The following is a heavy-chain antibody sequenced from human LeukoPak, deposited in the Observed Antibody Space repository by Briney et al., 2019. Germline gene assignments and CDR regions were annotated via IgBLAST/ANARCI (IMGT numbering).Heavy chain of an antibody. CDR3: AREYSDILTGYYLFDS. CDR2: IFYSGST. Sequence: SQTLSLTCTVSGGSINSGVYYWSWVRQYPGKGLEWIGSIFYSGSTYYNPSLKSRFTISVDTSKNQFSLKLSSVTAADTAVYYCAREYSDILTGYYLFDSWGQGTLVTVSS. J-gene: IGHJ4*02. V-gene: IGHV4-31*03. D-gene: IGHD3-9*01. CDR1: GGSINSGVYY.